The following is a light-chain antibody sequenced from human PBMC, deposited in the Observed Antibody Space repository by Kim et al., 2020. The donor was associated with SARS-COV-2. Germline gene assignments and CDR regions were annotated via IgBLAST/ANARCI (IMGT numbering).Light chain of an antibody. J-gene: IGLJ2*01. CDR2: QDS. V-gene: IGLV3-1*01. Sequence: VPPEQTARITCSGDKLGDKYACWYQQKPSQSPVLVINQDSKRPSGIPERFSGSNSGNTATLTISGTQAMDEADYYCQAWDSSTVVFGGGTQLTVL. CDR1: KLGDKY. CDR3: QAWDSSTVV.